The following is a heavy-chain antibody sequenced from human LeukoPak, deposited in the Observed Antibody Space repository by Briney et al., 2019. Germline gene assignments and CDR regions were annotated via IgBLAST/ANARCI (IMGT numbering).Heavy chain of an antibody. J-gene: IGHJ6*02. Sequence: KPSETLSLTCTVSGGSISSYYWSWIRQPPGKGLEWIGYIYYSGSTNYNPSLKSRVTISVDTSKNQFSLKLSSVTAADTAVCYCARDSGVYYDFFYYYYGMDVWGQGTTVTVSS. V-gene: IGHV4-59*01. CDR2: IYYSGST. D-gene: IGHD3-3*01. CDR1: GGSISSYY. CDR3: ARDSGVYYDFFYYYYGMDV.